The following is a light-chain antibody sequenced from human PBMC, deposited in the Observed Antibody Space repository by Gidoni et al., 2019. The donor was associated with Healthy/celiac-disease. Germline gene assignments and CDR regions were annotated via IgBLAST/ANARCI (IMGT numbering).Light chain of an antibody. Sequence: QSARTQPRSVSGSPGPSVTISCTGTSSDVGGYNYVSWYQQHPGKAPKLMIYDVSKRPSGVPDRFSGSNSGNTASLTISGLQAEDEADYYCCSYAGSYSYVFGPGTKVTVL. CDR2: DVS. V-gene: IGLV2-11*01. CDR3: CSYAGSYSYV. J-gene: IGLJ1*01. CDR1: SSDVGGYNY.